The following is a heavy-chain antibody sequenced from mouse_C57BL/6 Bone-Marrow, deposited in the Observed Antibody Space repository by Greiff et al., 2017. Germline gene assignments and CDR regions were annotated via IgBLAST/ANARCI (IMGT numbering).Heavy chain of an antibody. CDR2: INYDGSST. J-gene: IGHJ2*01. V-gene: IGHV5-16*01. CDR1: GFTFRDYY. D-gene: IGHD1-1*02. CDR3: ARVELWSYYFDY. Sequence: VMLVESEGGLVQPGSSMKLSCTASGFTFRDYYMAWVRQVPEKGLEWVANINYDGSSTYYLDSLKSRFIISRDNAKNILYLQMSSLKSEDTATYYCARVELWSYYFDYWGQGTTLTVSS.